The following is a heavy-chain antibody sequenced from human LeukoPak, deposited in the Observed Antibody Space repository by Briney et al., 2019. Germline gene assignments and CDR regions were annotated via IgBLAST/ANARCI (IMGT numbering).Heavy chain of an antibody. D-gene: IGHD3-22*01. J-gene: IGHJ3*02. CDR2: IYTSGST. CDR3: ARETTYYYDSSGYYFDAFDI. CDR1: GGSISSGSYY. Sequence: SETLSLTCTVSGGSISSGSYYWSWIRQPAGKGLEWIGRIYTSGSTNYNPSLKSRVTISVDTSKNQFSLKLSSVTAADTAVYYCARETTYYYDSSGYYFDAFDIWGQGTMLTVSS. V-gene: IGHV4-61*02.